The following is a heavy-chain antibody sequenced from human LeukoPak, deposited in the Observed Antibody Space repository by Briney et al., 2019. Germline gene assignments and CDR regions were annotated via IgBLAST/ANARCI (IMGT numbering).Heavy chain of an antibody. CDR2: INIRNYI. V-gene: IGHV3-69-1*01. J-gene: IGHJ5*01. D-gene: IGHD2-15*01. Sequence: PGGSLRLSXATSGFTFSNYDMNWVRQAPGKGLEWVSSINIRNYIYYADSVKGRFTISRDNAKNSLYLQMNSLRAEDTAVYYCAREGGYCSGGSCRWFDSWGQGSLVTVSS. CDR3: AREGGYCSGGSCRWFDS. CDR1: GFTFSNYD.